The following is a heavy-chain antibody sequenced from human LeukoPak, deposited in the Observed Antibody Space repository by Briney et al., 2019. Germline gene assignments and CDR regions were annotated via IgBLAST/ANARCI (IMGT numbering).Heavy chain of an antibody. J-gene: IGHJ4*02. D-gene: IGHD2-2*01. V-gene: IGHV3-23*01. CDR3: AKGGRFQLLFLDY. CDR1: GFTFSSYG. Sequence: GGSLRLSCAASGFTFSSYGMSWVRQAPGKGLEWVSGISGSGGSTYYADSVKGRFTISRDNSKNTLYLQMNSLRAEDTAVYFCAKGGRFQLLFLDYWGQGILVTVSS. CDR2: ISGSGGST.